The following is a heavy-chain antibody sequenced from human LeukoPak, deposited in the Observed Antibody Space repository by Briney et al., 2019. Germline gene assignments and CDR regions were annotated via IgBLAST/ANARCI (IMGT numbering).Heavy chain of an antibody. CDR2: LYTSGST. V-gene: IGHV4-61*02. Sequence: PSETLSLTCTVSGGSISSGSYYWSWIRQPAGKGLEWIGRLYTSGSTNYNPSLKSRVTISVDTSKNQFSLKLSSVTAADTAVYYCAREVGYCSSTSCNDAFDIWGQGTMVTVSS. J-gene: IGHJ3*02. D-gene: IGHD2-2*03. CDR1: GGSISSGSYY. CDR3: AREVGYCSSTSCNDAFDI.